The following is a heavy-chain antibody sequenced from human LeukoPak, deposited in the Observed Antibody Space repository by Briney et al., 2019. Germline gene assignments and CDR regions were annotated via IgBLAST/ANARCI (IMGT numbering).Heavy chain of an antibody. CDR3: AKDGRPEGLEGLRADF. Sequence: PGGSLRLSCAASGFTFSNYGMHWVRQAPGKGLERVTLMSYDGSNKYYADSVKGRFTISRDNSRNTLYLQMNSLRAEDTAIYYCAKDGRPEGLEGLRADFWGQGTLVTVSS. J-gene: IGHJ4*02. V-gene: IGHV3-30*18. D-gene: IGHD4-17*01. CDR1: GFTFSNYG. CDR2: MSYDGSNK.